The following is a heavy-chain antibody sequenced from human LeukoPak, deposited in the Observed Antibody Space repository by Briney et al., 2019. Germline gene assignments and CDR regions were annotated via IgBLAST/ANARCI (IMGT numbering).Heavy chain of an antibody. CDR2: ISGSGGST. D-gene: IGHD3-9*01. Sequence: GSLRLSCAASGFTFSSYAMSWVRQAPGKGLEWVSAISGSGGSTYYADSVKGRFTIPRDNSKNTLYLQMNSLRAEDTAVYYCAYGITIFWFDPWGQGTLVTVSS. V-gene: IGHV3-23*01. CDR1: GFTFSSYA. J-gene: IGHJ5*02. CDR3: AYGITIFWFDP.